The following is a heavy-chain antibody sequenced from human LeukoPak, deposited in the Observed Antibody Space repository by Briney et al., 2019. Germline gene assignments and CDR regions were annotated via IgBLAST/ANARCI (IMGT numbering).Heavy chain of an antibody. Sequence: PGGSLRLSCAASGFTFSDYYMSWIRQAPGKGPEWVSYISSSGSTIYHADSVKGRFTISRDNAKNSLYLQMNSLRAEDTAVYYCATPLGYCSSTSCGPLDYWGQGTLVTVSS. V-gene: IGHV3-11*01. CDR3: ATPLGYCSSTSCGPLDY. CDR2: ISSSGSTI. CDR1: GFTFSDYY. D-gene: IGHD2-2*01. J-gene: IGHJ4*02.